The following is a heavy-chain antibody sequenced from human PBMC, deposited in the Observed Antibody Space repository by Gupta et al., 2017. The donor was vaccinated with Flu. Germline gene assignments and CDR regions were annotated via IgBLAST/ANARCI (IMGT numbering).Heavy chain of an antibody. D-gene: IGHD2-2*01. V-gene: IGHV1-2*06. CDR2: INPSNGAT. Sequence: IHWVRQAPGEGLEWVGRINPSNGATNYGRKFQGRVTMIRDTSISTAYLELMFADTAMYYCAREFVVVVGHQYYYYMDVWGQGTTVIVSS. CDR3: AREFVVVVGHQYYYYMDV. J-gene: IGHJ6*03.